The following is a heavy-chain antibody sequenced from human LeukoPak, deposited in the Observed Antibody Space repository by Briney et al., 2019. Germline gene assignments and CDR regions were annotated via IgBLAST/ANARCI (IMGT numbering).Heavy chain of an antibody. V-gene: IGHV3-23*01. CDR3: AKDHPEPADFDY. CDR1: GFTFSDYY. J-gene: IGHJ4*02. D-gene: IGHD1-14*01. CDR2: ISGSGGST. Sequence: PGGSLRLSCAASGFTFSDYYMSWIRQAPGKGLEWVSAISGSGGSTYYADSVKGRFTISRDNSKNTLYLQMNSLRAEDTAVYYCAKDHPEPADFDYWGQGTLVTVSS.